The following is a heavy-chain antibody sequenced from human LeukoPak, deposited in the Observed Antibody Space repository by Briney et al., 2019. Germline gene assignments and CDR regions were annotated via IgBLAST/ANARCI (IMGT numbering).Heavy chain of an antibody. Sequence: GASVKVSCKASGYSFTSYGISWVRQAPGQGLEWMGWISAYNGNTNYAQRLQGRVTMTRDTSTSTVYMELSSLRSEDTAVYYCARGVVPAAMGWFDPWGQGTLVTVSS. D-gene: IGHD2-2*01. J-gene: IGHJ5*02. CDR2: ISAYNGNT. CDR3: ARGVVPAAMGWFDP. V-gene: IGHV1-18*01. CDR1: GYSFTSYG.